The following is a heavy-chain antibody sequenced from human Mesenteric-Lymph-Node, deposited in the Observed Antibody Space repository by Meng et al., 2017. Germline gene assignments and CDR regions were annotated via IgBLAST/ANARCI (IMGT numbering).Heavy chain of an antibody. V-gene: IGHV1-2*06. J-gene: IGHJ6*02. CDR2: INPNSGGT. D-gene: IGHD6-19*01. CDR1: GYNFIGYW. CDR3: ARGNYSSGWYVYYYYYGMDV. Sequence: ASVKVSCKASGYNFIGYWLYWIRQAPGQGLEWMGRINPNSGGTNYAQKFQGRVTMTRGTSISTAYMELSRLRSDDTAVYYCARGNYSSGWYVYYYYYGMDVWGQGTTVTVSS.